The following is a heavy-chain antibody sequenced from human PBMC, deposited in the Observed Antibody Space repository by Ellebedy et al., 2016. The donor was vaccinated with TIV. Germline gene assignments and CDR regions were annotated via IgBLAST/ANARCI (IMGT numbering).Heavy chain of an antibody. CDR2: ISGYNGNT. J-gene: IGHJ4*02. CDR1: GYTFTSYG. V-gene: IGHV1-18*04. D-gene: IGHD2-2*01. Sequence: AASVKVSCKASGYTFTSYGISWVRQAPGQGLEWMGWISGYNGNTNYAQKFQGRVTMTTDTSTSTAYMELTSLRSGDTAVYYCARDYSGRVVPAARTFDYWGQGTLVTVSS. CDR3: ARDYSGRVVPAARTFDY.